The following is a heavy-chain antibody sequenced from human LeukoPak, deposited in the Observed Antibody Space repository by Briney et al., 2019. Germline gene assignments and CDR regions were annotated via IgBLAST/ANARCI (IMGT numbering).Heavy chain of an antibody. Sequence: ASVKVSCKASGYTFTSYGISWVRQAPGQGLEWMGWISAYNGNTNYAQKLQGRVTMTTDTSTSTAYMELRSLRSDDTAVYYRARGPRGGYRINTFDYWGQGTLVTVSS. V-gene: IGHV1-18*01. D-gene: IGHD5-12*01. J-gene: IGHJ4*02. CDR1: GYTFTSYG. CDR2: ISAYNGNT. CDR3: ARGPRGGYRINTFDY.